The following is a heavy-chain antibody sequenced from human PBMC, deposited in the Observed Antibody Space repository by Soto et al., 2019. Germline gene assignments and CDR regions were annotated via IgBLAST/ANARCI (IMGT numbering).Heavy chain of an antibody. J-gene: IGHJ4*02. V-gene: IGHV4-59*01. D-gene: IGHD3-9*01. CDR3: ARDGFSLLTGPWS. CDR2: ISYRGNT. CDR1: GGSISPFF. Sequence: PSETLSLTCTVSGGSISPFFWSWIRQPPGKGLEWIGYISYRGNTNYNPSLESRVTISVDTSKNQFSLKLRSVTAADTAVYYCARDGFSLLTGPWSWGQGALVTVSS.